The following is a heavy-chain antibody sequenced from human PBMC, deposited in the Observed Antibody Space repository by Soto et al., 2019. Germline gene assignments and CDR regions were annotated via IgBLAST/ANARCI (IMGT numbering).Heavy chain of an antibody. CDR1: GGSISSGGYS. CDR3: ARGYCISTSCSQYYFDY. CDR2: IYHSGST. V-gene: IGHV4-30-2*01. D-gene: IGHD2-2*01. Sequence: PSETLSLTCAVSGGSISSGGYSWSWIRQPPGKGLEWIGYIYHSGSTYYNPSLKSRVTISVDRSKNQFSLKLSSVTAADTAVYYCARGYCISTSCSQYYFDYWGQGTLVTVSS. J-gene: IGHJ4*02.